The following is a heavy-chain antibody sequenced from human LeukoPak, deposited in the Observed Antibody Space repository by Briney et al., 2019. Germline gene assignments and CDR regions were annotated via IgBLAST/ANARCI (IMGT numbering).Heavy chain of an antibody. V-gene: IGHV3-15*01. Sequence: GGALRLFCTDCGVPFREAWMRWGRLAQGKGLEWVGHIRSKNHGGTAEYAASGRGRFTIARDESKNRIYLEMYRLRTDDTAIYYCAKDVPLTGGGALVYWGQGAPVTVSS. CDR3: AKDVPLTGGGALVY. CDR2: IRSKNHGGTA. D-gene: IGHD1-26*01. J-gene: IGHJ4*02. CDR1: GVPFREAW.